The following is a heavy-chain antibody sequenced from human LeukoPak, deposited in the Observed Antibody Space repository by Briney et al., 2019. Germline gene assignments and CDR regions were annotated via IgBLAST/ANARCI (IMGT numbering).Heavy chain of an antibody. J-gene: IGHJ4*02. D-gene: IGHD3-22*01. CDR2: VTSSGST. V-gene: IGHV3-23*01. Sequence: GGSLRLSCAASGFTFSDYAMTWVRQAPGKGLEWVSAVTSSGSTYYADSVKGRFTISRDNSKSTLYLQVNSLRAEDTAVYYCARVRYDSTASYFDYWGQGTLVTVSS. CDR1: GFTFSDYA. CDR3: ARVRYDSTASYFDY.